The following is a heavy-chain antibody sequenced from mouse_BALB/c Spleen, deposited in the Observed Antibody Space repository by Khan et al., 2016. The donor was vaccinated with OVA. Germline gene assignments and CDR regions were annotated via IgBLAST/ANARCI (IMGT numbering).Heavy chain of an antibody. CDR1: GYTFPDYE. CDR2: IDPKTGVT. V-gene: IGHV1-15*01. Sequence: QVQLQQSGAELVRPGASVTLSCKASGYTFPDYELHWVKQTPVHGLEWIGVIDPKTGVTAYNQKFKGKATLPADQSSSTAYMELRSLTSEYSAVYYCTRSTVAYWGQGTLVTVAA. CDR3: TRSTVAY. J-gene: IGHJ3*01.